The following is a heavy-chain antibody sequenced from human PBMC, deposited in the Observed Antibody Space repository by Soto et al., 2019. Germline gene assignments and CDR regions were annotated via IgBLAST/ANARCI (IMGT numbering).Heavy chain of an antibody. D-gene: IGHD3-3*01. CDR1: GYTFTSYG. J-gene: IGHJ4*02. Sequence: ASVKVSCKASGYTFTSYGISWVRQAPGQGLEWMGWISAYNGNTNYAQKLQGRVTMTTDTSTSTAYMELRSLRSDDTAVYYCARVRDFWSGSYYFDYWGQGTLVTVSS. V-gene: IGHV1-18*01. CDR2: ISAYNGNT. CDR3: ARVRDFWSGSYYFDY.